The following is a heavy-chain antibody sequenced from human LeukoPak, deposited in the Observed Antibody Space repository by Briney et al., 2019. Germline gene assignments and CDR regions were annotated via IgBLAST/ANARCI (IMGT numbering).Heavy chain of an antibody. V-gene: IGHV3-74*01. CDR2: INSDGSST. Sequence: PGGSLRLSCAASGFTFRSYWMHWVRQAPGKVLVWVSRINSDGSSTSYADSVKGRFTISRDNAKNTLYLQMNSLRAEDTAVYYCARRYVSWFGPWGQGTLVTVSS. CDR1: GFTFRSYW. J-gene: IGHJ5*02. CDR3: ARRYVSWFGP. D-gene: IGHD3-16*01.